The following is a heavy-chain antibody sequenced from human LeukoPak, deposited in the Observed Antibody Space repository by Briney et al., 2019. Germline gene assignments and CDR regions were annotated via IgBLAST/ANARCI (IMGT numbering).Heavy chain of an antibody. Sequence: PSETLSLTCTVSGGSISSHYWSWIRQSAGKGLEWIGRISSTGRTTYNPPLKSRVTMSVDTSKNQISLRLSSVTAADTAVYYCARTVDTPGWFDPWGQGTLVTVSS. CDR2: ISSTGRT. D-gene: IGHD5-18*01. CDR3: ARTVDTPGWFDP. V-gene: IGHV4-4*07. J-gene: IGHJ5*02. CDR1: GGSISSHY.